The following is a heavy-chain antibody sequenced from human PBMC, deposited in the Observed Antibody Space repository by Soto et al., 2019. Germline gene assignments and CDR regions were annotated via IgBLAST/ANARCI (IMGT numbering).Heavy chain of an antibody. D-gene: IGHD3-3*01. V-gene: IGHV4-30-4*01. J-gene: IGHJ5*02. CDR1: GGSISSGDYY. Sequence: SETLSLTCTVSGGSISSGDYYWSWTRQPPGKGLEWIGYIYYSGSTYYNPSLKSRVTISVDTSKNQFSLKLSSVTAADTAVYYCARDQGGRYYDFWSGSWFDPWGQGTLVTVSS. CDR2: IYYSGST. CDR3: ARDQGGRYYDFWSGSWFDP.